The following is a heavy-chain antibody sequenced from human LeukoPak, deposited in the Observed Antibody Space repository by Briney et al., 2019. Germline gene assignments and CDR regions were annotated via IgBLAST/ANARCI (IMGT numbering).Heavy chain of an antibody. CDR2: IYYSGST. V-gene: IGHV4-39*01. CDR3: ARFYRDPYYYMDV. Sequence: SETLSLTCTVSGGSFSSSSYYWAWIRQPPGKGLEWIGSIYYSGSTYYNPSLKSRVTISVDTSKNHFSLKLSSVTAADTAVFYCARFYRDPYYYMDVWGEGTTVTVSS. D-gene: IGHD2/OR15-2a*01. J-gene: IGHJ6*03. CDR1: GGSFSSSSYY.